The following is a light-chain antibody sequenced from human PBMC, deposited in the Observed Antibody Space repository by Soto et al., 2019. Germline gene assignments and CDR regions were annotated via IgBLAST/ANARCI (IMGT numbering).Light chain of an antibody. CDR2: VAS. CDR3: QQSYNAPIT. J-gene: IGKJ5*01. CDR1: QNIINY. V-gene: IGKV1-39*01. Sequence: DIQMTQSPSSLSASVGDRDTIACRASQNIINYLNWYQQKPGKAPQLLIYVASRLESGVPSRFSGSGSGTDFTLTISSLQPEDFATYYCQQSYNAPITFGQGTRLEI.